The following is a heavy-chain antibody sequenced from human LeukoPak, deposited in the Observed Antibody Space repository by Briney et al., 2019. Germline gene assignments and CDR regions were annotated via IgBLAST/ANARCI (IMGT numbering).Heavy chain of an antibody. V-gene: IGHV5-51*01. CDR2: IYPGDSDT. D-gene: IGHD1-1*01. CDR3: ARHRQPWKPEYDAFDI. J-gene: IGHJ3*02. Sequence: HGESLKISCKGSGYSFTSYWIGWVRQMPGKGLEWMGIIYPGDSDTRYSPSFQGQVTISADKSISTAYLQWSSLKASDTAMYYCARHRQPWKPEYDAFDIWGQGTMVTVSS. CDR1: GYSFTSYW.